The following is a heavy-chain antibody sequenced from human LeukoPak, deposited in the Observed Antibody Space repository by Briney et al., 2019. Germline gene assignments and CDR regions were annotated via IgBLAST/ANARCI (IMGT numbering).Heavy chain of an antibody. J-gene: IGHJ4*02. D-gene: IGHD3-10*01. CDR1: GFSFSSYN. V-gene: IGHV3-48*01. Sequence: GGSLRLSCAASGFSFSSYNMHWVRQAPGKGLEWVSYISGSSSAIYYADSVKGRFTISRDNSKNTLYLQMNSLRAEDTAVYYCAKDLFAILFGESYWGQGSLVTVHS. CDR3: AKDLFAILFGESY. CDR2: ISGSSSAI.